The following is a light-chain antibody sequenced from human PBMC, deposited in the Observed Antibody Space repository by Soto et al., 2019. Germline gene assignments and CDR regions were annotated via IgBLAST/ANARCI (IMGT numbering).Light chain of an antibody. Sequence: DIQMTQSPSTLSASVGDRITITCRASQSINTWLAWYQQNPGEASKLLIYDGSTLARGVPSRFSGSGSGTEFTLTISRLQPDDFATFYCQQYQTYSRTFGQGTKVEVK. CDR1: QSINTW. V-gene: IGKV1-5*03. J-gene: IGKJ1*01. CDR2: DGS. CDR3: QQYQTYSRT.